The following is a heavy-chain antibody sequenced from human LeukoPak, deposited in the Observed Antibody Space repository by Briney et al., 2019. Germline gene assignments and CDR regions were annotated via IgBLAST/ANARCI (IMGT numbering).Heavy chain of an antibody. CDR3: TTVTLRPVGL. CDR1: GFTFSSYE. V-gene: IGHV3-48*03. D-gene: IGHD3-10*01. CDR2: ISSSGSTI. Sequence: GGSLRLSCAASGFTFSSYEMNWVRQAPGKGLEWVSYISSSGSTIYYADSVKGRFTISRDNAKNSLYLQMNSLRAEDTAVYYCTTVTLRPVGLWGQGTPVTVSS. J-gene: IGHJ4*02.